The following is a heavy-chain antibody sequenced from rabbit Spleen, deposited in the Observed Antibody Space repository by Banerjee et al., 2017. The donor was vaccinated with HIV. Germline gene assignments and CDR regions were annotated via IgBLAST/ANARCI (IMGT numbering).Heavy chain of an antibody. V-gene: IGHV1S45*01. CDR2: IYAGSSGNT. Sequence: EQLEESGGGLVKPEGSLTLTCKASGVSLSDKDVMCWVRQAPGKGLEWIACIYAGSSGNTYYANWAEGRFTISKTSSTTVTLQMTSLTAADTATYFCARSYNGNGGYGLWGPGTLVTVS. CDR1: GVSLSDKDV. D-gene: IGHD1-1*01. CDR3: ARSYNGNGGYGL. J-gene: IGHJ4*01.